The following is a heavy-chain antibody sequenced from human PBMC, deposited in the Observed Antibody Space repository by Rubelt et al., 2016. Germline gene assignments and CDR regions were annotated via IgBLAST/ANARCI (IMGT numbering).Heavy chain of an antibody. CDR2: IYYSGST. Sequence: QLQLQESGPGLVKPSETLSLTCTVSGGSISSSSYYWGWIRQPPGTGLEWIGSIYYSGSTYYNPSLKSRVTISVDASQNQVSRKRSSVTGADTAVYYCARQESIEYVWGSLDYWGQGTLVTVSS. CDR3: ARQESIEYVWGSLDY. V-gene: IGHV4-39*01. D-gene: IGHD3-16*01. CDR1: GGSISSSSYY. J-gene: IGHJ4*02.